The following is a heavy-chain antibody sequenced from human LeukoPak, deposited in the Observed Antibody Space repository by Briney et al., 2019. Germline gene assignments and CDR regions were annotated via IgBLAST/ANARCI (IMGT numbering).Heavy chain of an antibody. CDR2: ISSSSSYI. V-gene: IGHV3-21*01. Sequence: KAGGSLRLSCAASGFTFSSYSMNWVRQAPGKGLEWVSSISSSSSYIYYADSVKGRFTISRDNAKNSLYLQMNSLRAEDTAVYYCARVMTGDSSGWNYYYYMDVWGKGTTVTISS. CDR3: ARVMTGDSSGWNYYYYMDV. CDR1: GFTFSSYS. J-gene: IGHJ6*03. D-gene: IGHD6-19*01.